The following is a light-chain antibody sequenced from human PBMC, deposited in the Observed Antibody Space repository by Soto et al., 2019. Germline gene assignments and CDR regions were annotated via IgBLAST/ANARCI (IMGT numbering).Light chain of an antibody. V-gene: IGKV3-20*01. J-gene: IGKJ5*01. CDR1: ESLSSGF. CDR3: QQYENSPIT. CDR2: GAS. Sequence: EIGLTQFPGILSLSPGERXXXXXXXSESLSSGFLAWYQQKRGQAPRLLIYGASSRATGIPDRFSGSGSETDFTLTISRLEPEDFAMYYCQQYENSPITFGLGTRLEV.